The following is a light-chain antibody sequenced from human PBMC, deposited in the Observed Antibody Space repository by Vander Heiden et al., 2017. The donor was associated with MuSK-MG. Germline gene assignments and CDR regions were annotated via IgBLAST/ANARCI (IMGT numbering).Light chain of an antibody. CDR3: QKDNSAPYT. V-gene: IGKV1-27*01. J-gene: IGKJ2*01. CDR1: QGISYY. Sequence: IQMTQSPSSLSASVGDRVPITCRARQGISYYLAWYQQKPGKVPKLLIYGASTLQPGVPSRFSGSGSGTDFTLTINSLQPEDVATYYCQKDNSAPYTFGQGTKLEIK. CDR2: GAS.